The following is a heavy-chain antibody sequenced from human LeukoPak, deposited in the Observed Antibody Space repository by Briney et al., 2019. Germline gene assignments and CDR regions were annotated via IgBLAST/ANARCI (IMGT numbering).Heavy chain of an antibody. D-gene: IGHD2-15*01. CDR1: VFTFSSYA. V-gene: IGHV3-23*01. CDR3: ATLGRNYFDS. Sequence: PGGSLGLSCAASVFTFSSYAMSWVRQAPGKGLEWVSAISGSGGSIYYADSVKGRFTISRDYAKNSLYLQMNSLRAEDTAVYYCATLGRNYFDSWGQGTLVTVSS. J-gene: IGHJ4*02. CDR2: ISGSGGSI.